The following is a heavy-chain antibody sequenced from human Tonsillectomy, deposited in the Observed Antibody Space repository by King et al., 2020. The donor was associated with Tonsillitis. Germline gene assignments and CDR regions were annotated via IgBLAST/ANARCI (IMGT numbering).Heavy chain of an antibody. D-gene: IGHD4-17*01. CDR1: GGSLSGNNYY. CDR3: ERPTRGHGDDND. CDR2: IYYNGNT. V-gene: IGHV4-39*07. J-gene: IGHJ4*02. Sequence: QLQESCPGLVKPSETLSLTCTVSGGSLSGNNYYLAWIRQPPGKGLEWIGSIYYNGNTYSKPSLTSRVTLSINTSKNQFSLKMNSVTAAHTAVYDWERPTRGHGDDNDWGQGTLVTVSS.